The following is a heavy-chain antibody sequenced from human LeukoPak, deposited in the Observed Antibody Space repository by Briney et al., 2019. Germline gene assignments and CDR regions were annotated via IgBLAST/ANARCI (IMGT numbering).Heavy chain of an antibody. V-gene: IGHV4-61*01. J-gene: IGHJ3*02. CDR1: GYSISSGYY. CDR2: IYYSGST. D-gene: IGHD6-13*01. Sequence: SETLSLTCTVSGYSISSGYYWGWIRQPPGKGLEWIGYIYYSGSTNYNPSLKSRVTISVDTSKHQFSLKLSSVTAADTAVYYCAREKEETAAGFGDAFDIWGQGTMVTVSS. CDR3: AREKEETAAGFGDAFDI.